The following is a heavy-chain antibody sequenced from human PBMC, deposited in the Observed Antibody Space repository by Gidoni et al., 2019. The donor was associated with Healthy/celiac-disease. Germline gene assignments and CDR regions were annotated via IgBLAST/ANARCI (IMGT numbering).Heavy chain of an antibody. V-gene: IGHV3-23*01. Sequence: EVQLLESGGGLVQHGGSLRLSCSASGFTFSSYAMSWVRQAPGKGREWVSAISGSGGSTYYADYVKGRFTISRDNSKNTLYLQMNSLRAEDTAVYYCATRSGWSDDAFDIWGQGTMVTVSS. CDR3: ATRSGWSDDAFDI. CDR1: GFTFSSYA. J-gene: IGHJ3*02. CDR2: ISGSGGST. D-gene: IGHD6-19*01.